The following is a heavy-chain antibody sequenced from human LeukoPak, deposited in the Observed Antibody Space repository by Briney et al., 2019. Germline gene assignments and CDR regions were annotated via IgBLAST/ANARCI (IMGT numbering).Heavy chain of an antibody. V-gene: IGHV1-2*02. CDR3: ARAVGGLDAFDI. Sequence: ASVKVSCKASGYTFTGYYMHWVRQAPGQGLEWMGWINPNSGGTNYAQKFQGRVTMTRDTSISTAYMELSRPRSDDTAVYYCARAVGGLDAFDIWGQGTMVTVSS. CDR1: GYTFTGYY. D-gene: IGHD3-10*01. CDR2: INPNSGGT. J-gene: IGHJ3*02.